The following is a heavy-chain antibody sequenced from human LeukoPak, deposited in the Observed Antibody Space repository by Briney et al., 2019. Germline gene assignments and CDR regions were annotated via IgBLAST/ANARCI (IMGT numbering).Heavy chain of an antibody. D-gene: IGHD3-10*01. V-gene: IGHV1-2*02. Sequence: ASVKVSCKTSGYIFTDFYLHWVRQAPGQGLEWMGWISPTNGATSYARRFQGRVNMARDTSTSTSYMELSRLGSDDTAVYYCARSLSVTRGLITTMLGYWGQGTLVTVSS. CDR2: ISPTNGAT. J-gene: IGHJ4*02. CDR1: GYIFTDFY. CDR3: ARSLSVTRGLITTMLGY.